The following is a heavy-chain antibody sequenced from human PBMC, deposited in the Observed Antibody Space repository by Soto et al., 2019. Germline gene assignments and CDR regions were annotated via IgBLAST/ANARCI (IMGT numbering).Heavy chain of an antibody. CDR2: FVPEDGET. CDR1: GYTLTELS. Sequence: ASVKVSCKVSGYTLTELSLHWVRQAPGKGLEWMGGFVPEDGETIYAQKFQGRVTMTEDTSTDTAYMELSSLRSEDTAVYYCATIVPITMIVVVRHVDAFHIRGQGIMVTVSS. V-gene: IGHV1-24*01. CDR3: ATIVPITMIVVVRHVDAFHI. D-gene: IGHD3-22*01. J-gene: IGHJ3*02.